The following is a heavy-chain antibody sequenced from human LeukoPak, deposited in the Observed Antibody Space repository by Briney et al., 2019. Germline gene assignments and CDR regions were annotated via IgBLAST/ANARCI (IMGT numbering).Heavy chain of an antibody. D-gene: IGHD4-17*01. Sequence: PSETLSLTCTVSGGSISSHYWSWIRQPPGKGLEWIGSIYYSGSTYYNPSLKSRVTISVDRSKNQFSLKLSSVTAADTAVYYCARAKTTVTYDHWGQGTLVTVSS. CDR1: GGSISSHY. CDR3: ARAKTTVTYDH. J-gene: IGHJ5*02. CDR2: IYYSGST. V-gene: IGHV4-39*07.